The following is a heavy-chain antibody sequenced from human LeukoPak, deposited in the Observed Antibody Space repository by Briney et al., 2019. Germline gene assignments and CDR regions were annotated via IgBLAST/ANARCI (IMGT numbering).Heavy chain of an antibody. CDR2: INHSGST. CDR1: GGSLSGYY. J-gene: IGHJ5*02. Sequence: PSETLSLTCAVYGGSLSGYYWSWIRQPPGKGLEWIGEINHSGSTNYNPSLKSRVTISVDTSKNQFSLKLSSVTAADTAVYYCARRTYYCGSGSRNWFDPWGQGTLVTVSS. V-gene: IGHV4-34*01. CDR3: ARRTYYCGSGSRNWFDP. D-gene: IGHD3-10*01.